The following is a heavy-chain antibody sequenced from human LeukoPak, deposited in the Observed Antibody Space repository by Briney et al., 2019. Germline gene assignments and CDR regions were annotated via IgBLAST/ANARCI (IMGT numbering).Heavy chain of an antibody. Sequence: SSVKVSCKASGGTFSSYTISWVRQAPGQGLEWMGRIIPILGIANYAQKFQGRVTITADKSTSTAYMELSSLRSEDTAVYYCAAPTIFRVYSDPWGQGTLVTVSS. CDR3: AAPTIFRVYSDP. V-gene: IGHV1-69*02. J-gene: IGHJ5*02. CDR2: IIPILGIA. CDR1: GGTFSSYT. D-gene: IGHD3-3*01.